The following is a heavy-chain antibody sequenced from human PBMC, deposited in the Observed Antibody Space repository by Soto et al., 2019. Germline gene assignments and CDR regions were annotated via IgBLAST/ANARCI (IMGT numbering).Heavy chain of an antibody. Sequence: GSLRLSCAASGYSITIHGMHWVRQAPGKGLEWVALIWSHGTDQYYADSVRGRFTVSRDTSTNTVFLQMHSLRADDTATYYCGKDIRSGSIDYWGQGTPVTVSS. CDR1: GYSITIHG. J-gene: IGHJ4*02. CDR3: GKDIRSGSIDY. CDR2: IWSHGTDQ. D-gene: IGHD1-1*01. V-gene: IGHV3-33*02.